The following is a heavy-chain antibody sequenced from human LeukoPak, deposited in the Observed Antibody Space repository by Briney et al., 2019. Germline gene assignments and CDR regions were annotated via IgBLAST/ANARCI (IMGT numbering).Heavy chain of an antibody. J-gene: IGHJ4*02. Sequence: AGSLTLSCAASGFSFSSYCMHWVRQPPRKGLEWVAFIRYDGSNKYYADSVKGRFTISRDNSKNTLYLQMNSLTAEDTAVYYCAKDPRTFYGDLDYWGQGPRVTVSS. CDR2: IRYDGSNK. D-gene: IGHD4-17*01. CDR3: AKDPRTFYGDLDY. CDR1: GFSFSSYC. V-gene: IGHV3-30*02.